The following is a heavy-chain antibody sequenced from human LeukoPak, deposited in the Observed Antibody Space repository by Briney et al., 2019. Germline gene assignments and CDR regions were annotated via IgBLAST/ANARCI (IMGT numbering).Heavy chain of an antibody. CDR3: ASTPYDFWSGYLNWFDP. CDR1: GFTFSSYA. D-gene: IGHD3-3*01. V-gene: IGHV3-30-3*01. Sequence: GGSLRLSCAASGFTFSSYAMHWVRQAPGKGLEWVAVISYDGSNKYYADSVKGRFTISRDNSKNTLYLQMNSLRAEDTAVYYCASTPYDFWSGYLNWFDPWGQGTLVTVSS. J-gene: IGHJ5*02. CDR2: ISYDGSNK.